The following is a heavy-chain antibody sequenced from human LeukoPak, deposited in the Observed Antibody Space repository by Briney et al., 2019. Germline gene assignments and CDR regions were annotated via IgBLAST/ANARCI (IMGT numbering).Heavy chain of an antibody. CDR3: ARDQAPRGIDY. CDR1: GYTLTSDG. V-gene: IGHV1-18*01. D-gene: IGHD3-10*01. Sequence: ASVKVSCKASGYTLTSDGISWVRQTPGQGLEWMGWISFYNGNTNYAQKFQGRMTMTTDTSTSTAYMELRRLRSDDTAVYYCARDQAPRGIDYWGQGTLVIVSS. J-gene: IGHJ4*02. CDR2: ISFYNGNT.